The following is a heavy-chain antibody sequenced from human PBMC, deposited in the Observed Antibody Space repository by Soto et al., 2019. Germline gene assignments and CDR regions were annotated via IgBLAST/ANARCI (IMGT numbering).Heavy chain of an antibody. D-gene: IGHD6-19*01. CDR2: ISSSGSTI. Sequence: QVQLVESGGGLVKPGGSLRLSCAASGFTFSDYYMSWIRQAPGKGLEWVSYISSSGSTIYYADSVKGRFTISRDNAKNSLYLQMNSLRAEDPAVYYCARDFTTGIAVAGTNYYYMDVWGKGTTVTVSS. CDR3: ARDFTTGIAVAGTNYYYMDV. V-gene: IGHV3-11*01. CDR1: GFTFSDYY. J-gene: IGHJ6*03.